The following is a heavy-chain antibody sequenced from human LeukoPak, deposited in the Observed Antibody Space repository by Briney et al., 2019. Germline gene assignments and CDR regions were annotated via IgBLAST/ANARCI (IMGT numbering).Heavy chain of an antibody. CDR2: ISGSGGST. D-gene: IGHD4-17*01. CDR1: GFTYSSYA. Sequence: GGSLRLSCAPSGFTYSSYAMSWVRQAPGKGLDWVSAISGSGGSTYYADSVKGRFSISRDNSKNTLYLQMNSLRAEDTAVYYCARSATVTSTYYYYGMDVWGQGTTVTVSS. J-gene: IGHJ6*02. V-gene: IGHV3-23*01. CDR3: ARSATVTSTYYYYGMDV.